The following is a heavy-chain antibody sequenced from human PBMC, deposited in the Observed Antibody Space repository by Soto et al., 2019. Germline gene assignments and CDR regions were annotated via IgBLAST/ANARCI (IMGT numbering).Heavy chain of an antibody. CDR1: GFTFSSYA. D-gene: IGHD2-15*01. V-gene: IGHV3-23*01. CDR2: ISGSGENT. Sequence: EVQLLESGGGLVQPGGSLRLSCAASGFTFSSYAMGWVRQAPGKGLEWVAAISGSGENTYHPDSVKGRFTISRDNSKNTLVLQTKSLRAEDTAVYYCAKDLGLGGGSCYGDWGQGTLVTVSS. CDR3: AKDLGLGGGSCYGD. J-gene: IGHJ4*02.